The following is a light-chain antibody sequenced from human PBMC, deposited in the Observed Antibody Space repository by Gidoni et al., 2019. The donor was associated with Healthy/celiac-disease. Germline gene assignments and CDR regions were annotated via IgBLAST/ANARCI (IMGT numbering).Light chain of an antibody. CDR3: QQSYSTLWT. V-gene: IGKV1-39*01. CDR2: AAS. CDR1: QSISSY. J-gene: IGKJ1*01. Sequence: DIQMTHSPSSLSASVGDSVTITCRASQSISSYLNWYQQKPGKAPKLLIYAASSLQSGVPSRFSGSGSGTDFTLTISSLQPEDFATYYCQQSYSTLWTFGQGTKVEIK.